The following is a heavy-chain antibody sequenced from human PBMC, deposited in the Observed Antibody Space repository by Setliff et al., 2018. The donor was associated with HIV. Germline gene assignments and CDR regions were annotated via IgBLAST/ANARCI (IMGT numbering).Heavy chain of an antibody. CDR1: GGSISSSSYY. CDR2: IYYSGST. J-gene: IGHJ6*03. V-gene: IGHV4-39*01. D-gene: IGHD1-26*01. Sequence: SETLSLTCTVSGGSISSSSYYWGWIRQPPGKGLEWIGSIYYSGSTYSNPSLKSRVTISADTSKNQISLKLNSVTAADAAVYYCARGIGPLPNWENFYYSMDVWGKGTTVTVSS. CDR3: ARGIGPLPNWENFYYSMDV.